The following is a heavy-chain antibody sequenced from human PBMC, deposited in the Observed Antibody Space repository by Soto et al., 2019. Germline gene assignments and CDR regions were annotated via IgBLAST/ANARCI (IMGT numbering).Heavy chain of an antibody. CDR3: ARSSILAVTATPYFVY. D-gene: IGHD2-21*02. CDR1: GYTFTNSA. CDR2: INAGIGNT. J-gene: IGHJ4*02. V-gene: IGHV1-3*01. Sequence: ASVKVSCKASGYTFTNSAMHWVRQAPGQRLEWMGWINAGIGNTKYSQKFQGRVTITRDTSASTAYMELSSLRYEDTAVYYCARSSILAVTATPYFVYWGQGTLVTVSS.